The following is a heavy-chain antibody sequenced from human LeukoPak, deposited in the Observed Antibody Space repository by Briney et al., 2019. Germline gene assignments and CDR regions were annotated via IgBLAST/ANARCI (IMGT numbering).Heavy chain of an antibody. CDR3: AKDGRWLASGYHYGMDV. CDR1: GFTFSRYG. D-gene: IGHD6-19*01. J-gene: IGHJ6*02. V-gene: IGHV3-30*18. CDR2: ISSDGSSK. Sequence: PGGSLRLSCAASGFTFSRYGMHWVRQAPGKGLEWVAVISSDGSSKYYADSVKGRFTISRDNSKNTLYLQMNSLRAEDTAVYYCAKDGRWLASGYHYGMDVWGPGTTVTVSS.